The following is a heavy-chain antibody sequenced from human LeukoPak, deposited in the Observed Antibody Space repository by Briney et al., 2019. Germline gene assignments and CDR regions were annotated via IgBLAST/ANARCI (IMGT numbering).Heavy chain of an antibody. J-gene: IGHJ6*03. CDR2: INHGGST. V-gene: IGHV4-34*01. CDR1: GGSFSGYY. CDR3: ARGQYDFQTTYYYIDV. D-gene: IGHD3-3*01. Sequence: KPSETLSLTCAVYGGSFSGYYWSWVRQPPGKGLEWIGEINHGGSTNYNPSLKSRVTISVDTSKNQFSLKVSSVTAADTAVFYCARGQYDFQTTYYYIDVWGKGTTVTISS.